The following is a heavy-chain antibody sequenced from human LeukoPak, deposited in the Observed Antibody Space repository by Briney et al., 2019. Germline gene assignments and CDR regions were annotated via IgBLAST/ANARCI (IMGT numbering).Heavy chain of an antibody. CDR2: THYSGST. Sequence: PSETLSLTCTVAGGSISSGAYYWSWIRQRPGKGLEWIGYTHYSGSTYYNPSLKSRITMSVDTSKNQFSLRLSSVTAADPAVYYCAREDLPLRYAFDIWGQGTMVTVSS. CDR1: GGSISSGAYY. CDR3: AREDLPLRYAFDI. D-gene: IGHD4-17*01. J-gene: IGHJ3*02. V-gene: IGHV4-31*03.